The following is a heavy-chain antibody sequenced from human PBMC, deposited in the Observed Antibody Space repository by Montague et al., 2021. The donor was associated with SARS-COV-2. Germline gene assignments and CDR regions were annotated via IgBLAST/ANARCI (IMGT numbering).Heavy chain of an antibody. CDR1: GFTFSSYG. Sequence: SLRLSCAASGFTFSSYGIHWVRQAPSKGLEWVAVISYDGSNKHYADSVKGRFTISRGNSKNTLYLQMNSLRAEDTAVYYCAKDQGDCSSSRCFRGWTYYYYGMDVWGQGTTVTVSS. J-gene: IGHJ6*02. CDR3: AKDQGDCSSSRCFRGWTYYYYGMDV. CDR2: ISYDGSNK. D-gene: IGHD2-2*01. V-gene: IGHV3-30*18.